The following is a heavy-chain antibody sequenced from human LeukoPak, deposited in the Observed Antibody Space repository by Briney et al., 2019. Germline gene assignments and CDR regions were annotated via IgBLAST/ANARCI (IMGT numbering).Heavy chain of an antibody. V-gene: IGHV4-59*01. J-gene: IGHJ3*02. CDR3: ARGHVEVTAIDAFDI. Sequence: SETLSLTCTVSGGSISSYYWSWIRQPPGKGLEWIGYIYYSGSTNYNPSLKSRVTISVDTSKNQFSLKLSSVTAADTAVYYCARGHVEVTAIDAFDIWGQGTMVTVSS. D-gene: IGHD2-21*02. CDR1: GGSISSYY. CDR2: IYYSGST.